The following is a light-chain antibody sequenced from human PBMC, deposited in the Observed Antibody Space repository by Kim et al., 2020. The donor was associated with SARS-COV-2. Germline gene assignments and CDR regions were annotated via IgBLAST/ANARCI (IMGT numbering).Light chain of an antibody. Sequence: SYELTQPPSVSVSPGQTASITCSGDKLGAKYACWYQQKPGQSPVLVIYQDSKRPSGIPERFSGSNSGNTATLTISGTQAMDEADYYCQAWDSSTGGVFGG. J-gene: IGLJ3*02. CDR1: KLGAKY. CDR2: QDS. CDR3: QAWDSSTGGV. V-gene: IGLV3-1*01.